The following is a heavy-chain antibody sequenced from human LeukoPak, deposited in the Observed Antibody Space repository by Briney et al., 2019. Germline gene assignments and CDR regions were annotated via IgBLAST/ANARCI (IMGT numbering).Heavy chain of an antibody. V-gene: IGHV3-23*01. Sequence: PGGSLRLSCAASGFTFSSYAMSWVCQAPGKGLEWVSAISGSGGSTYYADSVKGRFTIPRNNSKNTLYLQMNSLRAEDTAVYYCAKAWGVTSIIYWGQGTLVTVSS. CDR3: AKAWGVTSIIY. CDR1: GFTFSSYA. D-gene: IGHD4-17*01. J-gene: IGHJ4*02. CDR2: ISGSGGST.